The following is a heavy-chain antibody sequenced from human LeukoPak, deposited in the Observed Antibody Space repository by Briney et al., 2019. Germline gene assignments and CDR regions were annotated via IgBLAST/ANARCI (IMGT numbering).Heavy chain of an antibody. CDR3: ARDISYYYDSSGRDAFDI. CDR2: INHSGST. Sequence: SETLSLTCAVYGGSFSGYYWSWIRQPPGKGLEWIGEINHSGSTNYNPSLKSRATISVDTSKNQFSLKLSSVTAADTAVYYCARDISYYYDSSGRDAFDIWGQGTMVTVSS. V-gene: IGHV4-34*01. CDR1: GGSFSGYY. J-gene: IGHJ3*02. D-gene: IGHD3-22*01.